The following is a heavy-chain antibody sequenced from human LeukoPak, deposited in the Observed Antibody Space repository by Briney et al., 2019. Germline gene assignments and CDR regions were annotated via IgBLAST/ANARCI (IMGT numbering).Heavy chain of an antibody. CDR3: ARALGYSYGYAVDY. D-gene: IGHD5-18*01. V-gene: IGHV3-48*01. Sequence: GASLRLSCAASGFIFSNYNMNWVRQTPGKWLEWLSYISSSSGTIYYADSVKGRFTISGDNAKNSLHLQMNSLRAEDTAVYYCARALGYSYGYAVDYWGQGTRVTVSS. J-gene: IGHJ4*02. CDR1: GFIFSNYN. CDR2: ISSSSGTI.